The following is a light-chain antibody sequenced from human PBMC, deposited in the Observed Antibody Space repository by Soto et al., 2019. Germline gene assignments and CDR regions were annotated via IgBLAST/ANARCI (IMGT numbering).Light chain of an antibody. CDR3: SSYTSSSTLV. Sequence: QSALTQPASVSGSPGQSITISCTGTSSDVGGYNYVSWYQQHPGKAPKLIIYDVSNWPSGVSNRFSASKSGNTASLTISGLQAEDEADYYCSSYTSSSTLVFGGGTKLTVL. CDR1: SSDVGGYNY. CDR2: DVS. V-gene: IGLV2-14*01. J-gene: IGLJ2*01.